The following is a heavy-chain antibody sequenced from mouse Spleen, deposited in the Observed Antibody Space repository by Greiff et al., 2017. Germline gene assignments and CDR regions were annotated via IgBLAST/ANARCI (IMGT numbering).Heavy chain of an antibody. CDR2: ISSGGSYT. D-gene: IGHD1-1*01. J-gene: IGHJ1*01. Sequence: EVHLVESGGGLVKPGGSLKLSCAASGFTFSSYAMSWVRQTPEKRLEWVATISSGGSYTYYPDSVKGRFTISRDNAKNTLYLQMSSLRSEDTAMYYCARQSSRVVARFDVWGAGTTVTVSS. V-gene: IGHV5-9-3*01. CDR1: GFTFSSYA. CDR3: ARQSSRVVARFDV.